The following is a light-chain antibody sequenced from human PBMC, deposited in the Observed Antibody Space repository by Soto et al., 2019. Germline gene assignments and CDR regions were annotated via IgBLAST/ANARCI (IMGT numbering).Light chain of an antibody. CDR3: QQYNSYWT. Sequence: IQMTQSPSSLSASVGDRVTITCRASQSISTYLHWYQQKPGKAPNLLIYAASTLQSGVPSRFSGSGSGTEFTLTISSLQPDDFATYYCQQYNSYWTFGQGTKVDIK. CDR1: QSISTY. V-gene: IGKV1-5*01. J-gene: IGKJ1*01. CDR2: AAS.